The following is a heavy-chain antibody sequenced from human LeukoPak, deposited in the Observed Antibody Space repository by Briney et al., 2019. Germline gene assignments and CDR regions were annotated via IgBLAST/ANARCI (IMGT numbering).Heavy chain of an antibody. CDR2: FDPEDGET. D-gene: IGHD3-3*01. CDR3: AIYLKVGRFLEWSLTFDY. J-gene: IGHJ4*02. CDR1: GYTLPELS. Sequence: ASVKVSCKVSGYTLPELSMHWVRQAPGKGLEWLGGFDPEDGETIYAQKFQGRVTMTEDTSTDTAYMELSSLRSEDTAVYYCAIYLKVGRFLEWSLTFDYWGQGTLVTVSS. V-gene: IGHV1-24*01.